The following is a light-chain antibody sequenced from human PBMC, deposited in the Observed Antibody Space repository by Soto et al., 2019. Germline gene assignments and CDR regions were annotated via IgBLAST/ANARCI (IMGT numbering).Light chain of an antibody. CDR3: QQYNNWPL. CDR2: GAS. J-gene: IGKJ1*01. CDR1: QSVSSN. V-gene: IGKV3-15*01. Sequence: EIVMTQSPATLSVSPGERATLSCRASQSVSSNLAWYQQKPGQAPRLLIYGASTRATGIPARLSGSGSGTEFTLTISSLRSEDFAVYYCQQYNNWPLFGQGTKVDIK.